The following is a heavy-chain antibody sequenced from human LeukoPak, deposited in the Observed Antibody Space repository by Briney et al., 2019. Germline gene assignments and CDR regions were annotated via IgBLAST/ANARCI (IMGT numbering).Heavy chain of an antibody. CDR2: IYYSGST. V-gene: IGHV4-59*12. Sequence: PSETLSLTCTVSGGSISSYYWSWIRQPPGKGLEWIGYIYYSGSTNYNPSLKSRVTISVDTSKNQFSLKLSSVTAADTAVYYCARTASTMTAHLDIWGQGTMVTVSS. CDR1: GGSISSYY. CDR3: ARTASTMTAHLDI. D-gene: IGHD3-22*01. J-gene: IGHJ3*02.